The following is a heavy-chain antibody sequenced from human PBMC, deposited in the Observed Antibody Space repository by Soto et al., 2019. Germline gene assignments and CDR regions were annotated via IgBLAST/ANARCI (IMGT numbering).Heavy chain of an antibody. J-gene: IGHJ4*02. Sequence: PGGSLRLSCAASGFTFSNAWMSWVRQAPGKGLEWVGRIKSKTDGGTTDYAAPVKGRFTISRDDSKNTLYLQMNSLKTEDTAVYYCTTDPWFGELLFRYFGEIYFDYWGQGTLVTVSS. V-gene: IGHV3-15*01. CDR3: TTDPWFGELLFRYFGEIYFDY. CDR2: IKSKTDGGTT. CDR1: GFTFSNAW. D-gene: IGHD3-10*01.